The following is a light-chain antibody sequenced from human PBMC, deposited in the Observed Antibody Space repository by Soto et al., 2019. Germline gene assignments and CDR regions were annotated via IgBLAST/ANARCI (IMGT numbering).Light chain of an antibody. CDR3: QQDCTSPHT. CDR1: QSVNSNY. Sequence: EIVLTQSPGTLSLSPGERATLSCRASQSVNSNYLAWYQQKPGQVPRPLIYGASIRAAGVPDRLSGSGSGTDFNLTISRLEPEDYAVDYCQQDCTSPHTFGQGTKLEIK. CDR2: GAS. V-gene: IGKV3-20*01. J-gene: IGKJ2*01.